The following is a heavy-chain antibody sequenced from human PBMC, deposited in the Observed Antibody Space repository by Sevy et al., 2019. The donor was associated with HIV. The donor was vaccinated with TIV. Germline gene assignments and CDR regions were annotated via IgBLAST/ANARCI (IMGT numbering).Heavy chain of an antibody. V-gene: IGHV4-59*01. CDR1: DGSISSYY. D-gene: IGHD2-21*01. CDR3: ARSHLAFCGGDCFSPYYFDS. CDR2: IYSSGST. Sequence: SETLSLTCSVSDGSISSYYWNWIRQPPGKGLERIGYIYSSGSTNYNPSLKSRVTISVDMSKNQFSLMLSSVTAADTAVYYCARSHLAFCGGDCFSPYYFDSWGQGTLVTVSS. J-gene: IGHJ4*02.